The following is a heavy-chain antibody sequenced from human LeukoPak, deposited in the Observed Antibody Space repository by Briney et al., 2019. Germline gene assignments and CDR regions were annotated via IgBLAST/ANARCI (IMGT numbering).Heavy chain of an antibody. J-gene: IGHJ3*02. D-gene: IGHD6-13*01. V-gene: IGHV1-8*02. Sequence: ASVKVSCKASGYTFTSYDINWVRQATGQGLEWMGWMNPNSGNTGYAQKLQGRVTMTTDTSTSTAYMELRSLRSDDTAVYYCARDEPPGYSSSWYIGGDAFDIWGQGTMVTVSS. CDR2: MNPNSGNT. CDR3: ARDEPPGYSSSWYIGGDAFDI. CDR1: GYTFTSYD.